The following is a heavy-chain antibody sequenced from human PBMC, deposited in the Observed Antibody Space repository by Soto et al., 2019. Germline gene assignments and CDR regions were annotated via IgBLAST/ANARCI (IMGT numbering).Heavy chain of an antibody. CDR3: ARDPAPVQPHSIVVVRYFDY. Sequence: GGSLRLSCAASGFTFSSYSMNWVRQAPGKGLEWVSYISSSSSTIYYADSVKGRFTISRDNAENSLYLQMNSLRDEDTAVYYCARDPAPVQPHSIVVVRYFDYWGQGTLVTVSS. V-gene: IGHV3-48*02. J-gene: IGHJ4*02. D-gene: IGHD3-22*01. CDR2: ISSSSSTI. CDR1: GFTFSSYS.